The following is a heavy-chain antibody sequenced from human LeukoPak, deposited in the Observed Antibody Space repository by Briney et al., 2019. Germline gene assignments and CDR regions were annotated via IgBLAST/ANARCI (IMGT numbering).Heavy chain of an antibody. J-gene: IGHJ4*02. Sequence: GGPLRLSCAASGFTFSSYAMSWVRQAPGKGLEWVAVISYDGSNKYYADSVKGRFTISRDNSKNTLYLQMNSLRAEDTAVYYCARATLAAAGDYYFDYWGQGTLVTVSS. CDR3: ARATLAAAGDYYFDY. CDR2: ISYDGSNK. D-gene: IGHD6-13*01. CDR1: GFTFSSYA. V-gene: IGHV3-30-3*01.